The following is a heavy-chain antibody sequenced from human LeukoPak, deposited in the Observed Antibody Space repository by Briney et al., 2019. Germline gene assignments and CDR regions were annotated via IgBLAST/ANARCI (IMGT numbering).Heavy chain of an antibody. Sequence: ASVKVSCKPSGYTFTSYDINWVRQATGQGLEWMGWMNPNSGNTGYAQKFQGRVTMTRNTSISTAYMELSSLRSEDTAVYHCAREGVVPAATTPLGYYYYMDVWGKGTTVTVSS. J-gene: IGHJ6*03. CDR3: AREGVVPAATTPLGYYYYMDV. D-gene: IGHD2-2*01. CDR1: GYTFTSYD. V-gene: IGHV1-8*01. CDR2: MNPNSGNT.